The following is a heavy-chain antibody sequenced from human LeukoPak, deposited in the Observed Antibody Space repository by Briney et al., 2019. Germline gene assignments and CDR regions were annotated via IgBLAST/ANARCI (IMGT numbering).Heavy chain of an antibody. J-gene: IGHJ5*02. Sequence: ASVKVSCKVSGYTFTDYYMHWVQQAPGKGLEWMGLVDPEDGETIYAEKFQGRVTITADTSTDTAYMELSSLRSEDTAVYYCAPALFRGVRPWGHGTLVTVSS. CDR1: GYTFTDYY. CDR2: VDPEDGET. CDR3: APALFRGVRP. V-gene: IGHV1-69-2*01. D-gene: IGHD3-10*01.